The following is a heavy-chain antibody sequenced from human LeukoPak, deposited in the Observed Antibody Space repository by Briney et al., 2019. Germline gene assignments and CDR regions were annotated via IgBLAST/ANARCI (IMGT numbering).Heavy chain of an antibody. V-gene: IGHV3-48*01. J-gene: IGHJ6*03. CDR2: ISSSSSTI. CDR3: ARGDNGPLRFYYYYYYMDV. D-gene: IGHD3-3*01. Sequence: GGSLRLSCAASGFTFSSYSMNWVRQAPGKGLEWVSYISSSSSTIYYADSVKGRFTISRDNAKNSLYLQMNSLRAEDTAVYYCARGDNGPLRFYYYYYYMDVWGKGTTVTVSS. CDR1: GFTFSSYS.